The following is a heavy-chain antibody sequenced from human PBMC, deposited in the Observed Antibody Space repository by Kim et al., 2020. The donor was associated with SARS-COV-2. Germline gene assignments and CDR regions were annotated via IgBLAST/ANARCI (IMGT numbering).Heavy chain of an antibody. Sequence: TGYAQKFQGRVTMTRNTSISTAYMELSSLRSEDTAVYYCARGGGDYDLDYWGQGTLVTVSS. D-gene: IGHD4-17*01. CDR2: T. CDR3: ARGGGDYDLDY. J-gene: IGHJ4*02. V-gene: IGHV1-8*01.